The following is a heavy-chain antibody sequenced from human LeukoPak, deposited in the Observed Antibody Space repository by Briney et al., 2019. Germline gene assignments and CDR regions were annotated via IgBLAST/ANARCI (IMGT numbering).Heavy chain of an antibody. CDR3: TYRTQWLVHDYGMHV. J-gene: IGHJ6*04. D-gene: IGHD6-19*01. Sequence: GGSLRLSCAASGFTFSIAWMSRVRQAPGKGLEWVGRIKRKTDGGTTDYAAPVKDRFIISRDDSKNTLYLQMNSLKTEDTAVYYCTYRTQWLVHDYGMHVWGKGTTVTVSS. CDR1: GFTFSIAW. V-gene: IGHV3-15*01. CDR2: IKRKTDGGTT.